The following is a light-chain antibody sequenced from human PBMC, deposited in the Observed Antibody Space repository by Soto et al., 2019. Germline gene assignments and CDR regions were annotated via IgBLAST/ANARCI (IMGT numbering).Light chain of an antibody. CDR3: QQYGSSGT. Sequence: EIVMTQSPATLSVSPGERATLSCRASQSVSSNLAWYQQRPGQAPRLVIYGASTRAADFPARFSGSGSGTDYTLIISRLEPEDFAVYYCQQYGSSGTFGQGTKVDIK. CDR1: QSVSSN. CDR2: GAS. J-gene: IGKJ1*01. V-gene: IGKV3-15*01.